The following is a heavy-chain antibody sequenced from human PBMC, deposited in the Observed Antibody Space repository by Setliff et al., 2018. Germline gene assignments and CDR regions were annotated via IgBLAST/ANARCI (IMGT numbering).Heavy chain of an antibody. CDR1: GFPFSDYS. V-gene: IGHV3-48*01. D-gene: IGHD2-15*01. J-gene: IGHJ4*02. CDR3: ARTCSGSGCYAGLES. CDR2: LRSAGPTV. Sequence: GGSLRLSCAASGFPFSDYSMNWVRQAPGKGLEWISHLRSAGPTVHYADSVKGRFTSSRDAASNSLYLQMSSLRVEDTAVYYCARTCSGSGCYAGLESWGQGVLVTVSS.